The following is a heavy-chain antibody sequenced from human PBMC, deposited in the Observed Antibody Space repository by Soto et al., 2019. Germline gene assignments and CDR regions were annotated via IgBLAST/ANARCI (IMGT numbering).Heavy chain of an antibody. J-gene: IGHJ4*02. CDR1: GFTFSSYA. V-gene: IGHV3-23*01. CDR2: ISGSGGST. Sequence: GGSLRLSCAASGFTFSSYAMSWVRQAPGKGLEWVSAISGSGGSTYYADSVKGRFTISRDNSKNTLYLQMNSLRAEDTAVYYCAGTYYYGSGSYYFEVYWGQGTLVTVSS. D-gene: IGHD3-10*01. CDR3: AGTYYYGSGSYYFEVY.